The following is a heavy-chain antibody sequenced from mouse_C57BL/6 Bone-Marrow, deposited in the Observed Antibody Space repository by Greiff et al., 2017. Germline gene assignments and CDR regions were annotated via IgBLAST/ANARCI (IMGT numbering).Heavy chain of an antibody. CDR2: ISDGGSYT. V-gene: IGHV5-4*01. Sequence: VQLQQSGGGLVKPGGSLKLSCAASGFTFSSYAMSWVRQTPVKRLEWVATISDGGSYTYYPDNVTGRFTISRDNAKHNLYLQMSHLKSEDTAMYYCARDLYYGSSFDYWGQGTTLTVSS. D-gene: IGHD1-1*01. CDR1: GFTFSSYA. J-gene: IGHJ2*01. CDR3: ARDLYYGSSFDY.